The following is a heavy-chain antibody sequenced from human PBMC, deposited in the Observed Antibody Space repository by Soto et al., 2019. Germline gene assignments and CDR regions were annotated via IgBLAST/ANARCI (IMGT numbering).Heavy chain of an antibody. CDR1: GGSISSGDYY. V-gene: IGHV4-30-4*01. CDR2: IYYSGST. Sequence: SETLSLTCTVSGGSISSGDYYWSWIRQPPGKGLEWIGSIYYSGSTYYNPSLKSRVTISVDTSKNQLSLKLSSVTAADTAVYYCARLVYDSSGYRPGWGQGTLVTVSS. D-gene: IGHD3-22*01. CDR3: ARLVYDSSGYRPG. J-gene: IGHJ4*02.